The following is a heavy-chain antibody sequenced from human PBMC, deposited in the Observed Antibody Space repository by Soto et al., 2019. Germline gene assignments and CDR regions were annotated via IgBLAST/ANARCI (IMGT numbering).Heavy chain of an antibody. CDR3: ARSNYDFWSGYYTDTGYYYYYMDV. J-gene: IGHJ6*03. V-gene: IGHV6-1*01. D-gene: IGHD3-3*01. CDR1: GDRVSSNSAA. Sequence: SQTLSLPCAISGDRVSSNSAAWNWIRQSPSRGLEWLGRTYYRSKWYNDYAVSVKSRITINPDTSKNQFSLQLNSVTPEDTAVYYCARSNYDFWSGYYTDTGYYYYYMDVWGKGTTVTVSS. CDR2: TYYRSKWYN.